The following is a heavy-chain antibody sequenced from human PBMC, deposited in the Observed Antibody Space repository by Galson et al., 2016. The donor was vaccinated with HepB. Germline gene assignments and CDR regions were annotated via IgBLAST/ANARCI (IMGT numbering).Heavy chain of an antibody. CDR3: ARDHSSCAGDCYNFAY. CDR1: GFTFSRYA. J-gene: IGHJ4*02. V-gene: IGHV3-33*01. CDR2: VWSDGNNK. D-gene: IGHD2-21*02. Sequence: SLRLSCAASGFTFSRYAVHWVRQAPGKGLEWVAVVWSDGNNKYYADSVKGRFTISRDNSNNTLCLQMDSLRAEDTAVYYCARDHSSCAGDCYNFAYWGQGTLVTVSS.